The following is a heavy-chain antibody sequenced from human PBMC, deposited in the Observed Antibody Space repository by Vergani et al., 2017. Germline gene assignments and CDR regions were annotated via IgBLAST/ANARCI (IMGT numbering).Heavy chain of an antibody. D-gene: IGHD6-13*01. CDR1: GFTFSSYA. CDR3: SGYSSSWSKADFDY. V-gene: IGHV3-23*04. Sequence: EVQLVESGGGLVQPGRSLRLSCAASGFTFSSYAMSWVRQAPGKGLEWVSAISGSGGSTYYADSVKGRFTISRDNSKNTLYLQMNSLRAEDTAVYYCSGYSSSWSKADFDYWGQGTLVTVSS. J-gene: IGHJ4*02. CDR2: ISGSGGST.